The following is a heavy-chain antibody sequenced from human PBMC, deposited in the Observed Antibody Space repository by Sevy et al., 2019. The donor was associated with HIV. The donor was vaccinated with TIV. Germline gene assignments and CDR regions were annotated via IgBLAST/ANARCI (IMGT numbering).Heavy chain of an antibody. Sequence: LSLTCAASGFTFSSYSMNWVRQAPGKGLEWVSSISSSSSYIYYADSVKGRFTISRDNAKNSLYLQMNSLRAEDTAVYYCARETAAGIDYWGQGTLVTVSS. CDR3: ARETAAGIDY. CDR1: GFTFSSYS. J-gene: IGHJ4*02. CDR2: ISSSSSYI. D-gene: IGHD6-13*01. V-gene: IGHV3-21*01.